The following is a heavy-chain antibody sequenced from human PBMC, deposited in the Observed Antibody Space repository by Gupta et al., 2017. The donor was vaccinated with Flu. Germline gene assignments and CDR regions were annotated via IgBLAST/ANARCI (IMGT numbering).Heavy chain of an antibody. V-gene: IGHV3-30*03. Sequence: QVQLVESGGGVVQPGRSLRLSCAASGFTFSRYGMHWVRQAPGKGLEWVAVISYDGSNKYYADSVKGRFTISRDNSKNTLYLQMNSLRAEDTAVYYCAAGRGLNGWEQLDYWGQGTLVTVSS. CDR3: AAGRGLNGWEQLDY. J-gene: IGHJ4*02. D-gene: IGHD1-26*01. CDR1: GFTFSRYG. CDR2: ISYDGSNK.